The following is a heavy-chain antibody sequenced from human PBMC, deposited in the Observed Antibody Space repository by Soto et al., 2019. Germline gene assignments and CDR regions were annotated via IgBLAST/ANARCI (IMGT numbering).Heavy chain of an antibody. CDR1: GDSVSSGSYY. Sequence: SETLSLTCTVSGDSVSSGSYYWSCIRQPPGKGLEWIGYIYNRGRTNYNPSLDGRVTMSVDTSKNQFSLKLSSVTAADTAVYYCARQGWDLVSSYFDYWGQGTLVTVSS. V-gene: IGHV4-61*01. J-gene: IGHJ4*02. D-gene: IGHD1-26*01. CDR2: IYNRGRT. CDR3: ARQGWDLVSSYFDY.